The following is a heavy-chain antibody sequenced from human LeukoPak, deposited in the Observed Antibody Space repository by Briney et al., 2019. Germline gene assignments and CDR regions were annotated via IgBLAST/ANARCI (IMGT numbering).Heavy chain of an antibody. CDR3: ATLLTLYDSSGYMGHY. J-gene: IGHJ4*02. CDR1: GYTFTSYD. D-gene: IGHD3-22*01. V-gene: IGHV1-8*01. CDR2: MNPNSGNT. Sequence: ASVKVSCKASGYTFTSYDINWVRQATGQGLEWMGWMNPNSGNTGYAQKFQGRVTMTRNTSISTAYMELSSLRSEDTAVYYCATLLTLYDSSGYMGHYWGQGTLVTVSS.